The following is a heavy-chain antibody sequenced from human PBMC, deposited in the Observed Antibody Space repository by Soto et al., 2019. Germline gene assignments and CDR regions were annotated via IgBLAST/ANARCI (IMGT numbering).Heavy chain of an antibody. D-gene: IGHD2-15*01. CDR1: GFTFSSYE. J-gene: IGHJ3*02. CDR3: ATVPNIVVVVAATLLDDAFDI. CDR2: ISSSGSTI. Sequence: GGSLRLSCAASGFTFSSYEMNWVRQAPGKGLEWVSYISSSGSTIYYADSGKGRFNISRDNGKNSLYLQMNSLRAEDTAVYYCATVPNIVVVVAATLLDDAFDIWGQGTMVTVSS. V-gene: IGHV3-48*03.